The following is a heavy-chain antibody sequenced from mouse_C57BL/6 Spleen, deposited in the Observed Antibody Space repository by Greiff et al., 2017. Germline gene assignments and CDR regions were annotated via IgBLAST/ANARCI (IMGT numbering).Heavy chain of an antibody. CDR1: GFTFSSYA. CDR3: AREDYGNYVAMDY. D-gene: IGHD2-1*01. J-gene: IGHJ4*01. V-gene: IGHV5-4*01. Sequence: EVQLVESGGGLVKPGGSLKLSCAASGFTFSSYAMSWVRQTPEKRLEWVATISDGGSYTYYPDNVKGRFTISRDNAKNNLYLQMSHLKSEDTAMYYCAREDYGNYVAMDYWGQGTSVTVSS. CDR2: ISDGGSYT.